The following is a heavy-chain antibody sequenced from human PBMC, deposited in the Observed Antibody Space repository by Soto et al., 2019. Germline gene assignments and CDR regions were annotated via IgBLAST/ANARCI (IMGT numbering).Heavy chain of an antibody. V-gene: IGHV1-18*01. D-gene: IGHD6-19*01. CDR3: ARYAAVAGRGYGMDL. CDR1: GYRFTSYG. Sequence: QAQLVQSGAEVRKPGASVKVSCKASGYRFTSYGISWVRQAPGQGLEWMGWISIFNGNTKSAQKVQDRVTMTTDTSTNTAYMELRSLKSDDTAIYYCARYAAVAGRGYGMDLWGQGTTVSVSS. J-gene: IGHJ6*02. CDR2: ISIFNGNT.